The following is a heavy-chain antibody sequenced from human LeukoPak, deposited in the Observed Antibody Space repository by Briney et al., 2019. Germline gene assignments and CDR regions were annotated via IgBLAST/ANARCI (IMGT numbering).Heavy chain of an antibody. D-gene: IGHD3-16*01. Sequence: ASVKVSCKASGYTFTGYYMHWVRQAPGQGLEWMRWINPNSGGTNYAQKLQGRVTMTTDTSTSTAYMELRSLRSDDTAVYYCARRLEDYSNWFDPWGQGTLVTVSS. V-gene: IGHV1-2*02. CDR3: ARRLEDYSNWFDP. J-gene: IGHJ5*02. CDR2: INPNSGGT. CDR1: GYTFTGYY.